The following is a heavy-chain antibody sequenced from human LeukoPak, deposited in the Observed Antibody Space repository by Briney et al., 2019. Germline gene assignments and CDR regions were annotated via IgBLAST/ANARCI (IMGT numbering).Heavy chain of an antibody. CDR3: ARLRGYSYGFWETRGVEDY. J-gene: IGHJ4*02. V-gene: IGHV4-38-2*02. Sequence: PSETLSLTCTVSGYSINSGYYWVWIRQPPGKGLEWIGSIYRTGSTNYNPSLKSRVTISLDTSKNQFSLKVSSVTAADTAVYYCARLRGYSYGFWETRGVEDYWGQGTLVTVSS. D-gene: IGHD5-18*01. CDR2: IYRTGST. CDR1: GYSINSGYY.